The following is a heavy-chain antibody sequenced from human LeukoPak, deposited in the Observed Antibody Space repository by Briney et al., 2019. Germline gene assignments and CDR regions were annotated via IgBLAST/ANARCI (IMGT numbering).Heavy chain of an antibody. CDR1: GASISSSY. CDR3: ARDIEAVGATLYFDY. CDR2: IYNSGST. V-gene: IGHV4-59*01. Sequence: SETLSLTCTVSGASISSSYWSWIRQPPGKGLEWIGYIYNSGSTNYNPSLKSRVTISVDTSKNQFSLKLSSVTAADTAMYYCARDIEAVGATLYFDYWGRGTLVTVSS. D-gene: IGHD1-26*01. J-gene: IGHJ4*02.